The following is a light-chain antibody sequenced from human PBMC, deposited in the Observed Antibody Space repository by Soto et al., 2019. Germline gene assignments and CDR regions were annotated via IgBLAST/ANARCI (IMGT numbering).Light chain of an antibody. CDR1: QTVSSN. J-gene: IGKJ5*01. CDR3: QQYNNWPPIT. CDR2: GAS. V-gene: IGKV3-15*01. Sequence: EIVMTPSPATLSVSPGERATLSCRASQTVSSNLAWYQQRPGQAPRLLIYGASTRATGIPARFSGSGSGTEFTLTISSLQSEDFAVYYCQQYNNWPPITFGQGTRLEIK.